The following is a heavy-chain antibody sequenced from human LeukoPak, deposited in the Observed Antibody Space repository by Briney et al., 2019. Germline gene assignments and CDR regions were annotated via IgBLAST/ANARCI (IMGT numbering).Heavy chain of an antibody. CDR3: AKSTSFYLDS. CDR1: GLTFSSYA. Sequence: PGGSLRLSCAASGLTFSSYAMSWVRQAPGKGLEWVSAISGSGDATNYADSVKGRFTISRDNSKSTLYVQRNSLRAADTAVYYCAKSTSFYLDSWGQGTLVTVSS. V-gene: IGHV3-23*01. J-gene: IGHJ4*02. CDR2: ISGSGDAT.